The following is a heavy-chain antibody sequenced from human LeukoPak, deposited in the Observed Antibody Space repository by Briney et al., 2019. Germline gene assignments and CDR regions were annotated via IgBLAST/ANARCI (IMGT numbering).Heavy chain of an antibody. CDR3: ARDYYDSSGGEVSWFDP. J-gene: IGHJ5*02. CDR2: IYTSGST. V-gene: IGHV4-4*07. Sequence: SETLSLTCTVSGGSISSYYWSWIRQPAGKGLEWIGCIYTSGSTNYNPSLKSRVTMSVDTSKNQFSLKLSSVTAADTAVYYCARDYYDSSGGEVSWFDPWGQGTLVTVSS. D-gene: IGHD3-22*01. CDR1: GGSISSYY.